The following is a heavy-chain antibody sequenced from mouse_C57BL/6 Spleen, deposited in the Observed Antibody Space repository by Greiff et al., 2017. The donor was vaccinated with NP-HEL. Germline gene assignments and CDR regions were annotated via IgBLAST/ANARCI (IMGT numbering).Heavy chain of an antibody. Sequence: EVMLVESGGDLVKPGGSLKLSRAASGFTFSSYGMSWVRQTPDKRLEWVATISSGGSYTYYPDSVKGRFTISRDNAKNTLYLQMSSLKSEDTAMYYCARHRANYGISSYYIDYWGQGTALTVSS. D-gene: IGHD1-1*01. CDR2: ISSGGSYT. CDR1: GFTFSSYG. V-gene: IGHV5-6*01. CDR3: ARHRANYGISSYYIDY. J-gene: IGHJ2*01.